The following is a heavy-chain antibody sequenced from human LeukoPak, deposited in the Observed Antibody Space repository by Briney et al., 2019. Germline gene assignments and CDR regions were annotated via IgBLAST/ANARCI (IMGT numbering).Heavy chain of an antibody. Sequence: AGGSLRLSCAASGFTFSSYAMHWVRQAPGKGLDWVAVISYDGSSEWYADSVKGRFTISRDNSKNTLYLQMNSLRAEDTAVYYCARSNCGGDCPFDYWGQGTLVTVSS. CDR2: ISYDGSSE. J-gene: IGHJ4*02. CDR1: GFTFSSYA. V-gene: IGHV3-30*04. CDR3: ARSNCGGDCPFDY. D-gene: IGHD2-21*02.